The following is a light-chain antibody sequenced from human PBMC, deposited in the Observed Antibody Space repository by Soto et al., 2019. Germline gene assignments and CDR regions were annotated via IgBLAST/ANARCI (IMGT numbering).Light chain of an antibody. CDR3: QQYEAVVT. V-gene: IGKV3-20*01. CDR2: GAS. Sequence: EIVFTQSPGTLSLSPGERAALSCRASQSVSSKFLAWYQQKPGRALRPLIDGASTRATGIPDRFSGSGSGTDFTLTISRLEPEDVAVYYCQQYEAVVTFGQGTKVDIK. CDR1: QSVSSKF. J-gene: IGKJ1*01.